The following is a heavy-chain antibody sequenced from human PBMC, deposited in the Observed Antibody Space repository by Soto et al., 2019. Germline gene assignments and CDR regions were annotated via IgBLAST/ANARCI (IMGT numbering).Heavy chain of an antibody. CDR3: ARHLGPNTVIFDY. V-gene: IGHV4-39*01. D-gene: IGHD4-17*01. CDR1: GGSISSSSYY. J-gene: IGHJ4*02. Sequence: SETLSLTCTVSGGSISSSSYYWGWIRQPPGKGLEWIGSIYYSGSTYYNPSLKSRVTISVDTSKNQFSLKLSSVTAADTAVYYCARHLGPNTVIFDYWGQGTLVTVSS. CDR2: IYYSGST.